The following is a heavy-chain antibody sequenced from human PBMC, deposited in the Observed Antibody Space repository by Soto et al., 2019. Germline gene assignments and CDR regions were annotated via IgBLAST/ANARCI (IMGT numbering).Heavy chain of an antibody. V-gene: IGHV3-30-3*01. Sequence: QVQLVESGGGVVQPGRSLRLSCAASGFTFSSYAMHWVRQARGKGLEWVAVISHDGSNKYYADSVKGRFTISRDNSKNTLYLQMNSLRAEDTAVYYCARDDRWSFDYWGQGTLVTVSS. CDR3: ARDDRWSFDY. D-gene: IGHD3-22*01. CDR2: ISHDGSNK. CDR1: GFTFSSYA. J-gene: IGHJ4*02.